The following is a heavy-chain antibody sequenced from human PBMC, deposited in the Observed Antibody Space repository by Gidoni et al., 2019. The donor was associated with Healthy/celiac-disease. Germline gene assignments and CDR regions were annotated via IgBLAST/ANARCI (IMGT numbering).Heavy chain of an antibody. V-gene: IGHV4-31*03. CDR3: ARGRGDAYCGGDCYSYDY. J-gene: IGHJ4*02. CDR2: IYYSGST. CDR1: GGSISSGGHS. D-gene: IGHD2-21*02. Sequence: QVQLQESGPGRVKPSQTLSLTGTVSGGSISSGGHSWSWIRQHPGKGLEWIGYIYYSGSTYYNPSLKRRVTISVDTSKNQFSLKLSSVTAADTAVYYCARGRGDAYCGGDCYSYDYWGQGTLVTVSS.